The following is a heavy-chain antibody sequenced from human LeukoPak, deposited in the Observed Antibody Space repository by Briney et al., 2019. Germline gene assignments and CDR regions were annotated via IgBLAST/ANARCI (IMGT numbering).Heavy chain of an antibody. V-gene: IGHV1-8*01. CDR1: GYTFTSYD. J-gene: IGHJ4*02. CDR2: MNPNSGNT. Sequence: ALVKVSCKASGYTFTSYDINWVRQAAGQGLEWMGWMNPNSGNTGYAQKFQGRVTMTRNTSISTAYMELSSLRSEDTAVYYCARGGGGIAVAGRDFDYWGQGTLVTVSS. D-gene: IGHD6-19*01. CDR3: ARGGGGIAVAGRDFDY.